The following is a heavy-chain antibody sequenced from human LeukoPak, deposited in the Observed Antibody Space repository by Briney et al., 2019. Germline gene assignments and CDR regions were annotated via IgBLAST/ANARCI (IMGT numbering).Heavy chain of an antibody. J-gene: IGHJ3*02. CDR2: IYTSGST. CDR3: ARAEYGGNPSLVHFDI. D-gene: IGHD4-23*01. Sequence: SETLSLTCTVSGGSISSGSYYWSWIRQPAGKGLEWIGRIYTSGSTNYNPSLKSRVTISVDTSKNQFSLKLSSVTAADTAVYYCARAEYGGNPSLVHFDIWGQGTMVTVSS. V-gene: IGHV4-61*02. CDR1: GGSISSGSYY.